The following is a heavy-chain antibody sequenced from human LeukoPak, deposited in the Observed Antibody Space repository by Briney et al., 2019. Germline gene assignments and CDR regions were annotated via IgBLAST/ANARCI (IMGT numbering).Heavy chain of an antibody. CDR1: GFTFSSYE. CDR3: ARDDYGDSKADY. V-gene: IGHV3-48*03. J-gene: IGHJ4*02. CDR2: ISSSGSTI. Sequence: PGGSLRLSCAASGFTFSSYEMNWVRQAPGKGLEWVSYISSSGSTIYYADSVKGRFTISRDNAKNSLYLQMNSLRAEDTAVYYCARDDYGDSKADYWGQGTLATVSS. D-gene: IGHD4-17*01.